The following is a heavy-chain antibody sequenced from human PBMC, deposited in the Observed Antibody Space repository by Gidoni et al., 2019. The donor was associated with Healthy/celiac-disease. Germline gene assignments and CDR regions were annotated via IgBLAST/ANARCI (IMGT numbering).Heavy chain of an antibody. J-gene: IGHJ4*02. D-gene: IGHD2-15*01. CDR2: LWYDGSNK. CDR1: SSYG. Sequence: SSYGMHWLRQATGKGLEWVADLWYDGSNKYDADTVKGRFTNARDNSKNTLYLQMNSLRAEDTAVYYCASVQTGSFYSFDYWGQGTLVTVSS. V-gene: IGHV3-33*01. CDR3: ASVQTGSFYSFDY.